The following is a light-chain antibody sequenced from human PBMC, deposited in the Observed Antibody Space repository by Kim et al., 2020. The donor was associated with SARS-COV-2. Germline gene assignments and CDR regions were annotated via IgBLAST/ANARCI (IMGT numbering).Light chain of an antibody. CDR1: QSINSW. V-gene: IGKV1-5*01. J-gene: IGKJ1*01. CDR3: QQYDLYPWT. Sequence: DIQMTQSPSTLSAFVGDRVTITCRASQSINSWLAWYQQKPGKAPKLHDISNLESGVPSRFIGSGSGTEFTLTITSLQPDDFATYFCQQYDLYPWTFGQGTKVDIK. CDR2: DIS.